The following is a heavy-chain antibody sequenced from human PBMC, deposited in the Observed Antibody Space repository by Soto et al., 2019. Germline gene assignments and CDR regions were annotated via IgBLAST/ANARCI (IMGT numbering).Heavy chain of an antibody. Sequence: SETLSLTCTVSGGSISSYYWSWIRQPPGKGLEWIGYIYYSGSTNYNPSLKSRVTISVDTSKNQFSLKLSSVTAADTAVYYCAREGNYPYYYGMDVWGQGTTVTVSS. D-gene: IGHD4-4*01. J-gene: IGHJ6*02. CDR3: AREGNYPYYYGMDV. V-gene: IGHV4-59*01. CDR1: GGSISSYY. CDR2: IYYSGST.